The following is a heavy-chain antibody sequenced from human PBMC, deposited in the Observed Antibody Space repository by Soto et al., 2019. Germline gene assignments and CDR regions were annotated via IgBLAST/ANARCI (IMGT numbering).Heavy chain of an antibody. J-gene: IGHJ5*02. D-gene: IGHD2-2*01. CDR2: ISGTGVPT. CDR1: GFTVSSYA. Sequence: XGSLRLSCAASGFTVSSYAMSWVRQAPGKGLECISLISGTGVPTLYAESVKGRFSVSRDNSKNTLFLEMNNLRVDDTAIYYCAKSFCSSSSCFFVWVDPWGPGTLVTVSS. V-gene: IGHV3-23*01. CDR3: AKSFCSSSSCFFVWVDP.